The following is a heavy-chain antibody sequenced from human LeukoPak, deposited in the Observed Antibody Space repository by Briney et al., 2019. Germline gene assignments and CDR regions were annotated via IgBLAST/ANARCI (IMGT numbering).Heavy chain of an antibody. CDR2: IYYSGST. D-gene: IGHD2-2*01. V-gene: IGHV4-30-4*08. Sequence: SETLSLTCTVSGGSISSGDYYWSWIRQPPGKGLEWIGYIYYSGSTYYNPSLKSRVTISVDTSKNQFSLKLSSVTAADTAVYYCARGTLGYCSSTSCCYFDYWGQGTLVTVSS. CDR1: GGSISSGDYY. J-gene: IGHJ4*02. CDR3: ARGTLGYCSSTSCCYFDY.